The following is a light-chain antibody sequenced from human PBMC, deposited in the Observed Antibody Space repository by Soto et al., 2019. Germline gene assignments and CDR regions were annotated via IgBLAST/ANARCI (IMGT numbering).Light chain of an antibody. J-gene: IGKJ5*01. V-gene: IGKV2-28*01. CDR3: MQPLQTSIT. CDR1: QSLTHSSGYNY. Sequence: EIVLTQSPLSLSVSPGEPASISCRSSQSLTHSSGYNYLDWYLLKPGQPPQLLIYLGSNRGSGVPDRFSASGSGADFTLTISRVETEDAGFYFCMQPLQTSITFGQGTRLEIQ. CDR2: LGS.